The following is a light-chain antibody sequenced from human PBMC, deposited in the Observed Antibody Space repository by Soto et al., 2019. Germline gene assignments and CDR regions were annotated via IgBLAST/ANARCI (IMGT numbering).Light chain of an antibody. CDR2: EVT. V-gene: IGLV2-14*01. CDR3: SAYTVSRTYV. Sequence: QSVLNPPASVSGAPGQSITISCTGNRRDVGGYNYVSWYRQYSGKSPKLLIYEVTHRPSGVSNRFSGSKSGNTASLTISGLQGEDEADYYCSAYTVSRTYVFGTGTKVTVL. CDR1: RRDVGGYNY. J-gene: IGLJ1*01.